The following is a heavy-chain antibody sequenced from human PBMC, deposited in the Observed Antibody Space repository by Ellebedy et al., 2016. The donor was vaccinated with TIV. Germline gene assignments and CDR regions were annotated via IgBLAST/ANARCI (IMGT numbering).Heavy chain of an antibody. D-gene: IGHD2-15*01. Sequence: GGSLRLXXAVSGFSFRTYAMHWVRQDPGKGLEWVAVISYDGSNKYYADSVKGRFTISRDNSKNTMYLQMNSLRVEDTAVYYCASPSYCSGDTCTSLFDYWGQGTLVTVSS. J-gene: IGHJ4*02. V-gene: IGHV3-30-3*01. CDR3: ASPSYCSGDTCTSLFDY. CDR2: ISYDGSNK. CDR1: GFSFRTYA.